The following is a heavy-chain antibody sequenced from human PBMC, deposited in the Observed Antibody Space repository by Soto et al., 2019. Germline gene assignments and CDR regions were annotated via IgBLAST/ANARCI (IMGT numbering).Heavy chain of an antibody. D-gene: IGHD6-19*01. CDR1: GYTFTGYY. CDR2: INPNSGGT. CDR3: ARDLYYSSGRYFDHDAFDI. Sequence: ASVKVSCKASGYTFTGYYMHWVRQAPGQGLEWMGWINPNSGGTNYAQKFQGRVTMTRDTSISTAYKELSRLRSDDTAVYYCARDLYYSSGRYFDHDAFDIWGQGTVVT. V-gene: IGHV1-2*02. J-gene: IGHJ3*02.